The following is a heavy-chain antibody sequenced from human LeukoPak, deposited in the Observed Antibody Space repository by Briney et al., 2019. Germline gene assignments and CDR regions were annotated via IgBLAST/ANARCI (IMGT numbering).Heavy chain of an antibody. V-gene: IGHV4-59*01. D-gene: IGHD3-10*01. CDR1: GGSISSYY. Sequence: SETLSLTCTVSGGSISSYYLSWVRQPPGKGLEWVGYIYYNGSTNYNPSLTSRVTISVDTSKNQFSLKLSSVTAADTAVYYCARGGQLLWFGELFSLDYWGQGTLVTVSS. CDR3: ARGGQLLWFGELFSLDY. CDR2: IYYNGST. J-gene: IGHJ4*02.